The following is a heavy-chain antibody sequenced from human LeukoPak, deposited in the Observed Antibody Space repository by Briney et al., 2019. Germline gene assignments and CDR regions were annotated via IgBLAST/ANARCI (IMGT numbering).Heavy chain of an antibody. D-gene: IGHD7-27*01. J-gene: IGHJ4*02. CDR1: GGSLNNSY. CDR3: ARAWGFVYY. V-gene: IGHV4-59*01. CDR2: IYYAGRT. Sequence: PSETLSLTCNVSGGSLNNSYWSWIRQPPGKGLEWLGSIYYAGRTNYNPSLKSRVTVAVDTSKNQFSLKLTSVTAADTAVYYCARAWGFVYYWGQGTLVTVSS.